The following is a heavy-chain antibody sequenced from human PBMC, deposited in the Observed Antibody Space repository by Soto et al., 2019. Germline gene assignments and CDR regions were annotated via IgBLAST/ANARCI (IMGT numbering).Heavy chain of an antibody. CDR2: IYYSGST. V-gene: IGHV4-59*01. CDR1: GGSISSYY. J-gene: IGHJ4*02. CDR3: AGRNNWGSSFDY. D-gene: IGHD7-27*01. Sequence: SETLSLTCTVSGGSISSYYWSWIRQPPGKGLEWIGYIYYSGSTNYNPSLKSRVTISVDTSKNQFSLKLSSATAADTAVYYCAGRNNWGSSFDYWGQGTLVTVSS.